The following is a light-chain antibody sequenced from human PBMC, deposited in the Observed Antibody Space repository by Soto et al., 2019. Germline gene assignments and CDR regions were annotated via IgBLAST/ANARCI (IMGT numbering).Light chain of an antibody. Sequence: QSALTQPASVSGSPGQSITISCTGTSSDVGGYNYVSWYQQHPGKAPKLMIYDVSNRPSGVSNRFSGSKSGNTSSLTISGLQAEYEADYYCSSYTSSSTLVVFGTGTKLTFL. V-gene: IGLV2-14*01. CDR1: SSDVGGYNY. CDR3: SSYTSSSTLVV. J-gene: IGLJ1*01. CDR2: DVS.